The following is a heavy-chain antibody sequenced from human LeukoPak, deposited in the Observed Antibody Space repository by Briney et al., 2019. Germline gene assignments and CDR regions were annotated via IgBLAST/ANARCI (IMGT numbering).Heavy chain of an antibody. J-gene: IGHJ4*02. V-gene: IGHV3-53*01. CDR1: GGSISSSSYY. CDR3: ARATLDN. CDR2: IYSGGST. Sequence: QPSETLSLTCTVSGGSISSSSYYWGWIRQPPGKGLEWVSVIYSGGSTNYADSVRARFTISRDNSKNTVYLQMNSLRVGDTAVYYCARATLDNWGQGTLVTVSS.